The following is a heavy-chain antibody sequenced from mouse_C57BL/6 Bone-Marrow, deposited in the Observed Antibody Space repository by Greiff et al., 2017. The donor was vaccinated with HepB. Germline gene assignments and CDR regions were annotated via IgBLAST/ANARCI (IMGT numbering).Heavy chain of an antibody. D-gene: IGHD2-1*01. V-gene: IGHV3-6*01. Sequence: EVKLLESGPGLVKPSQSLSLTCSVTGYSITSGYYWNWIRQFPGNKLEWMGYISYDGSNNYNPSLKNRISITRDTSKNQFFLKLNSVTTEDTATYYCARSPLPSWFAYWGQGTLVTVSA. J-gene: IGHJ3*01. CDR3: ARSPLPSWFAY. CDR1: GYSITSGYY. CDR2: ISYDGSN.